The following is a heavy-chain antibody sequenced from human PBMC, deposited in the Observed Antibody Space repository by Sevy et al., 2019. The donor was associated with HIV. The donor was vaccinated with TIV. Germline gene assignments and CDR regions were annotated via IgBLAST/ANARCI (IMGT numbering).Heavy chain of an antibody. CDR1: EYTFIDYY. J-gene: IGHJ6*02. V-gene: IGHV1-2*02. Sequence: ASVKVSCKATEYTFIDYYIHWERQAPGQGLEWMGWINPKRGGANYAQSFQGRVTMTRDTSLNTIYMQLTSLRGDDTAVYYCAREEIGYGMDVWGQGTAVTVSS. CDR2: INPKRGGA. CDR3: AREEIGYGMDV.